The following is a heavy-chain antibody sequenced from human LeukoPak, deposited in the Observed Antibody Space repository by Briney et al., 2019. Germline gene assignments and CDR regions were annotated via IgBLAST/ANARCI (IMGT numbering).Heavy chain of an antibody. CDR3: ARRQYCSSTSCRYFDY. CDR1: GYSFTSYW. CDR2: IYPGDSDT. J-gene: IGHJ4*02. D-gene: IGHD2-2*01. V-gene: IGHV5-51*01. Sequence: GESLKISCKGSGYSFTSYWIGWVRQMPGKGLEWMGIIYPGDSDTRYSPSFQGQVTISADKSISTAYLQWSSLKASDTAMYYCARRQYCSSTSCRYFDYWGQGTLVIVSS.